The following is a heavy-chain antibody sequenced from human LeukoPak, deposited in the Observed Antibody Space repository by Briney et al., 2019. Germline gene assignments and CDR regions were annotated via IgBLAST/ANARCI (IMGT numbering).Heavy chain of an antibody. CDR1: GFSFSSYS. CDR2: ISSSSGSR. Sequence: GGSLRLSCAASGFSFSSYSMNWVRQAPGKGLEWVSYISSSSGSRYYTDSVKGRFTISRDNSKNTLYLQMNSLRAEDTAVYYCARDWFGSFWINQMGDWGQGTLVTVSS. J-gene: IGHJ4*02. D-gene: IGHD3-16*01. V-gene: IGHV3-21*01. CDR3: ARDWFGSFWINQMGD.